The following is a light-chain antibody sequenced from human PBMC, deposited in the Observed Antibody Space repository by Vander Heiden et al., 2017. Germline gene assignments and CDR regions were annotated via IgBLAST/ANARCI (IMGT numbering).Light chain of an antibody. CDR3: QQDYSYSLT. CDR1: QSISSW. CDR2: KAS. V-gene: IGKV1-5*03. J-gene: IGKJ4*01. Sequence: DTQTIYSPSTFSASLGDSVPITCRASQSISSWLAWYQQKPGKAPKLLIYKASSLESGVPSRFSGSGSGTEFTLTISSLQPDDFATYYCQQDYSYSLTFGGGTKVEIK.